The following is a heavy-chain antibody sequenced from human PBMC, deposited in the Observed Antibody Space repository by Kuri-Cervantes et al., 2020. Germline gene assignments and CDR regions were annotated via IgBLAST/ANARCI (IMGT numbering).Heavy chain of an antibody. CDR3: ARGSYTSGRSLHYYCYFDL. Sequence: SVKVSCKASGCTFSSYDINWVRQAPGQGLEWMGRIIPILGTANYAQKFQGRVTITADKSTSTAYMELSSLRSDDTAVYYCARGSYTSGRSLHYYCYFDLWGHGTLVTVSS. D-gene: IGHD6-19*01. CDR1: GCTFSSYD. CDR2: IIPILGTA. J-gene: IGHJ2*01. V-gene: IGHV1-69*10.